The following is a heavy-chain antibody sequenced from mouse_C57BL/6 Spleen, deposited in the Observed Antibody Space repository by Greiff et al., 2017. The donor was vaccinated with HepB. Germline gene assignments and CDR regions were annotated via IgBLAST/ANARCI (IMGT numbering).Heavy chain of an antibody. CDR3: ARYGPTRYFDV. CDR1: GYTFTSYW. Sequence: VQLQQPGAELVKPGASVKLSCKASGYTFTSYWMHWVKQRPGQGLEWIGMIHPNSGSTNYNEKFKSKATLTVDKSSSTAYMQLSSLTSEDSAVYYCARYGPTRYFDVWGTGTTVTVSS. CDR2: IHPNSGST. V-gene: IGHV1-64*01. D-gene: IGHD1-1*02. J-gene: IGHJ1*03.